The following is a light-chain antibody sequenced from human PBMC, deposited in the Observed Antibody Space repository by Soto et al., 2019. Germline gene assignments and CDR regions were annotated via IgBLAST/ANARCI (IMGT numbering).Light chain of an antibody. Sequence: QSVLTQPASVSGSPGQSITISCTGTSSEIGIFNYVSWYQQHPGKAPKLMIYDVSNRPSGVSDRFSGSKSGNTASLTISGLQTEDEADYYCSSYTNTTTSFATGTKVTVL. V-gene: IGLV2-14*01. CDR2: DVS. CDR1: SSEIGIFNY. J-gene: IGLJ1*01. CDR3: SSYTNTTTS.